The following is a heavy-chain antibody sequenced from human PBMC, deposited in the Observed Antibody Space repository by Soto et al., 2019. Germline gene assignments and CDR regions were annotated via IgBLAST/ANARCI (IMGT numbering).Heavy chain of an antibody. CDR3: SKLQVVQAATVNYY. Sequence: PGGYLRLACAVSGFTFSSYAMSWVRQAPGKGLEWVSAISGSGGSTYYADSVKGRFTISRDNSKNTLYLQMNSLRAEDTAVYYCSKLQVVQAATVNYYCGQGTLV. J-gene: IGHJ4*02. D-gene: IGHD2-2*01. V-gene: IGHV3-23*01. CDR2: ISGSGGST. CDR1: GFTFSSYA.